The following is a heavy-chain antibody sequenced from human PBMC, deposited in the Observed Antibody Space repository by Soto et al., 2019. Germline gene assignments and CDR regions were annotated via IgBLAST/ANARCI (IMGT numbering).Heavy chain of an antibody. CDR2: ISYDGSNK. CDR3: ANDMYGSGSYPYYYYGMDV. V-gene: IGHV3-30*18. Sequence: GGSLRLSCAASGFTFSSYGMHWVRQAPGKGLEWVAVISYDGSNKYYADSVKGRFTISRDNSKNTLYLQMNSLRAEDTAVYYCANDMYGSGSYPYYYYGMDVWGQGTTVTVS. D-gene: IGHD3-10*01. CDR1: GFTFSSYG. J-gene: IGHJ6*02.